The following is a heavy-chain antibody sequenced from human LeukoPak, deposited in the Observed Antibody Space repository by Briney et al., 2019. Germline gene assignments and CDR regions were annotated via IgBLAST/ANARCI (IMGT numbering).Heavy chain of an antibody. CDR1: GGSFRGYY. V-gene: IGHV4-34*01. J-gene: IGHJ6*03. CDR2: MNPSGST. CDR3: ARGRQDVTMIVVVMTAVSYYLDV. D-gene: IGHD3-22*01. Sequence: SETLSLTCAVYGGSFRGYYWTWIRQTPAKGLEWIGEMNPSGSTSYNPSLKSRVTISVDTSKNQFSLKLSSVTAADTAVYYCARGRQDVTMIVVVMTAVSYYLDVWGKGTTVTVS.